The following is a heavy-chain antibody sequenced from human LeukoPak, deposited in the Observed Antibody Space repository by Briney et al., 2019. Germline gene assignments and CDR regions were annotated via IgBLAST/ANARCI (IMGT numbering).Heavy chain of an antibody. V-gene: IGHV1-69-2*01. J-gene: IGHJ4*02. Sequence: GASVKVSCKASGYTFTDYYMHWVQQAPGKGLEWMGRVDPEDGETIYAEKFQGRVTITADTSTDTAYMELSSLRSEDTAVYYCATGRGAYDSSGYLGGYWGQGTLVTVSS. CDR2: VDPEDGET. CDR3: ATGRGAYDSSGYLGGY. CDR1: GYTFTDYY. D-gene: IGHD3-22*01.